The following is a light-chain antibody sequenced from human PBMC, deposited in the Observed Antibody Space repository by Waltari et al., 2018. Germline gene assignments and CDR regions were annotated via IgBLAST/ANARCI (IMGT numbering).Light chain of an antibody. V-gene: IGKV3-20*01. Sequence: EIVLTQSPGTLSSSPGERATLSCRASQSVGKYLAWYQQKPGQAPRLLIYHTSTRATGIPDRFSGSGSGTDFSLTISRLEPEDFAVYHCQMYVNLPATFGQGTKVEI. CDR2: HTS. CDR3: QMYVNLPAT. J-gene: IGKJ1*01. CDR1: QSVGKY.